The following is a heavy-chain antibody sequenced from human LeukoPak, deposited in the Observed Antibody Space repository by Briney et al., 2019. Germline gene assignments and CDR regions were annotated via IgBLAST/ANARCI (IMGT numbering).Heavy chain of an antibody. V-gene: IGHV3-74*01. CDR1: GFTFSNYW. Sequence: PGGSLRLSCAASGFTFSNYWMHWVRQAPGKGLVWVSRINSDGINTSYADSVKGRFTISRDNAKNTLNLQMNSLRAEDTAVYYCARDGGSASRGFDYWGQGTLVTVSS. CDR2: INSDGINT. CDR3: ARDGGSASRGFDY. J-gene: IGHJ4*02. D-gene: IGHD3-16*01.